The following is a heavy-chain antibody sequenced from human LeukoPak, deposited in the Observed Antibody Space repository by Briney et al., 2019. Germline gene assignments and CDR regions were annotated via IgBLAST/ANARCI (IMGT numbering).Heavy chain of an antibody. D-gene: IGHD3-3*01. CDR3: ARSYDFWSGYYVEDAFDI. Sequence: GRSLRLSCAASGFTFSSYAMHWVRQAPGKGLEWVAVISYDGSNKYYADSVKGRFTISRDNSKNTLYLQMNSLRAEDTAVYYCARSYDFWSGYYVEDAFDIWGQGTMVTVSS. J-gene: IGHJ3*02. V-gene: IGHV3-30-3*01. CDR2: ISYDGSNK. CDR1: GFTFSSYA.